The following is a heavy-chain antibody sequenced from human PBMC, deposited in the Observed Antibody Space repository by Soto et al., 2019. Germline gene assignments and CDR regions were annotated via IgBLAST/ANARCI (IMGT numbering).Heavy chain of an antibody. Sequence: GGSLRLSCAASGFTFSSYWMHWVRQAPGKGLVWVSHINSDGSSTSYADSVKGRFTISRDNAKNTLYLQMNSLRAEDTAVYYCARDLHVLLWFGELYSGYYYSYGMDVWGQGTTVTVSS. J-gene: IGHJ6*02. CDR3: ARDLHVLLWFGELYSGYYYSYGMDV. CDR1: GFTFSSYW. D-gene: IGHD3-10*01. CDR2: INSDGSST. V-gene: IGHV3-74*01.